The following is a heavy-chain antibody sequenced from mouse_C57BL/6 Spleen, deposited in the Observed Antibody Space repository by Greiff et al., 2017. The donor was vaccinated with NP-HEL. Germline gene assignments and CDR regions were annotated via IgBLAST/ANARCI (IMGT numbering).Heavy chain of an antibody. Sequence: QVQLQQSGAELVRPGASVTLSCKASGYTFTDYEMHWVKQTPVHGLEWIGAIDPETGGTAYNQKFKGKAILTADKSSSTAYMELRSLTSEDSAVYYCTRVDYGYAWFAYWGQGTLVTVSA. CDR3: TRVDYGYAWFAY. CDR2: IDPETGGT. V-gene: IGHV1-15*01. D-gene: IGHD2-2*01. J-gene: IGHJ3*01. CDR1: GYTFTDYE.